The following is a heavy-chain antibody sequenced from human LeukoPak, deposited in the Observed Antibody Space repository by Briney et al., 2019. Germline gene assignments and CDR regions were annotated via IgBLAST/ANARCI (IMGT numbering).Heavy chain of an antibody. Sequence: GGSLRLSCAASGFTFSSYSMNWVRQAPGKGLEWVSSISSSSSYIYYADSVKGRFTISRDNAKNSLYLQMNSLRAEDTAVYYCAREGSPRNYYYGMDVWGQGTTVTVSS. CDR3: AREGSPRNYYYGMDV. D-gene: IGHD1-26*01. CDR1: GFTFSSYS. V-gene: IGHV3-21*01. J-gene: IGHJ6*02. CDR2: ISSSSSYI.